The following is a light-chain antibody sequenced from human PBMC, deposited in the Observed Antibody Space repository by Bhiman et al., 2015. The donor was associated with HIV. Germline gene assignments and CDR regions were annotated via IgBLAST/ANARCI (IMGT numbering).Light chain of an antibody. J-gene: IGLJ1*01. Sequence: QSALTQPASVSGSPGQSITISCTGTSSDVGGYNYVSWYQQHPDKAPKLMIYEVNKRPSGVSNRFSGSKSGNTASLTISGLQAEDEADYYCSSLTSSLSYVFGIGTNVTVL. CDR3: SSLTSSLSYV. CDR1: SSDVGGYNY. V-gene: IGLV2-14*01. CDR2: EVN.